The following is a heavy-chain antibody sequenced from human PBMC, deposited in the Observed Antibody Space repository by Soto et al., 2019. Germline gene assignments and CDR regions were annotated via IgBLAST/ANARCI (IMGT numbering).Heavy chain of an antibody. D-gene: IGHD3-16*02. CDR1: GGSFSGYY. Sequence: SETLSLTCAVYGGSFSGYYWSWIRQPPGKGLEWIGEINHSGSTNYNPSLKSRVTISVDTSKNQFSLKLSSVTAADTAVYYCARGGELSSNWFDPWGQGTLVTVSS. CDR3: ARGGELSSNWFDP. CDR2: INHSGST. J-gene: IGHJ5*02. V-gene: IGHV4-34*01.